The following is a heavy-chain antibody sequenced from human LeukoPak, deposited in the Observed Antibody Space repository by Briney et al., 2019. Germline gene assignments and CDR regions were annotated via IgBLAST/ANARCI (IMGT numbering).Heavy chain of an antibody. D-gene: IGHD7-27*01. CDR2: INHSGGT. CDR1: GVSFSSYY. CDR3: AMNWGTGRTLDY. Sequence: SETLSLTCAVYGVSFSSYYWSWIRQPPGKGLEWIGEINHSGGTNYNPSLKSRVTISVETSKNQFSLKVRSVTAADTAVYYCAMNWGTGRTLDYWAQGTLVTVSS. V-gene: IGHV4-34*01. J-gene: IGHJ4*02.